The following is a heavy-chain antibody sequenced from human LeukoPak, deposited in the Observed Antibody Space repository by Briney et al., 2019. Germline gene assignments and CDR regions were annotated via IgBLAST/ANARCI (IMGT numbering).Heavy chain of an antibody. CDR2: INTISGGT. Sequence: GASVKVSCKASGYTFTDYYMHWVRQAPGQGLEWMGWINTISGGTNYAQKFQGRVTMTRDTSISTAYMELSRLRSDDTAVYYCGRGVAAAGTVGYWGQGTLVTVSS. CDR3: GRGVAAAGTVGY. V-gene: IGHV1-2*02. CDR1: GYTFTDYY. D-gene: IGHD6-13*01. J-gene: IGHJ4*02.